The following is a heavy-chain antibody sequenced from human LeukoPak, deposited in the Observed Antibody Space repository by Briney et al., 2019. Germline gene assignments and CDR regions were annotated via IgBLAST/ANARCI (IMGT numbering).Heavy chain of an antibody. CDR3: ARGLDGFWFDP. D-gene: IGHD5-24*01. CDR2: IYYNGSP. J-gene: IGHJ5*02. Sequence: SEPLSLTCTVSGGSISSGDYYWSWIRQPPGKGLDRIGYIYYNGSPYYNPSLKSRVTISVDTSKIQYSLKLSSVTAAYTAVYYGARGLDGFWFDPWGQGTLVTVSS. CDR1: GGSISSGDYY. V-gene: IGHV4-30-4*01.